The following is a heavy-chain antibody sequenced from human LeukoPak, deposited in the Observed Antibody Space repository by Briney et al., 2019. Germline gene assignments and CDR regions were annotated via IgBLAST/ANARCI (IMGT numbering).Heavy chain of an antibody. V-gene: IGHV4-59*12. CDR3: AIRFGRLEAGGTPFDS. CDR1: GGPISSYY. J-gene: IGHJ4*02. Sequence: PSETLSLTCTVSGGPISSYYWSWIRQPPGKGLEWVGYIYYSGSTNYNPSLKRRVTISVDTSKNQSSLKLSSVTAADTALYYCAIRFGRLEAGGTPFDSWGQGTLVTVSS. D-gene: IGHD6-13*01. CDR2: IYYSGST.